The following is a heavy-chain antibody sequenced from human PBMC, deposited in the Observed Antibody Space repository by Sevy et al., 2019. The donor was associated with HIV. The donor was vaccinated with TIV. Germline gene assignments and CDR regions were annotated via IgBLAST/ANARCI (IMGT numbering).Heavy chain of an antibody. CDR3: VREGAPYRNVRYCSGNNCYYNWFDP. CDR2: ISYDGSET. CDR1: GFTFSDYA. Sequence: GGSLRLSCAGSGFTFSDYAMHWVRQAPGEGLEWVAVISYDGSETYYADSVKGRFTISRDNSEDTLDLQMNGLRAEDTAGYYCVREGAPYRNVRYCSGNNCYYNWFDPWGQGTQVTVSS. J-gene: IGHJ5*02. D-gene: IGHD2-15*01. V-gene: IGHV3-30-3*01.